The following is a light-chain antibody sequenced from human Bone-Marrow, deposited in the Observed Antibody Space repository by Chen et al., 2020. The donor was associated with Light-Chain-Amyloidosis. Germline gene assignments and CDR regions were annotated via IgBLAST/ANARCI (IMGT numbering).Light chain of an antibody. Sequence: QSALTQPASVSGSPGQSITISCTGTSSDVGGDNHVSWYQQNPDKAPKLMIYEVTNRPSWFPDRFSGSKSDNTASLTISGLQTEDEADYFCSSYTITNTLVFGSGTRVTVL. CDR2: EVT. V-gene: IGLV2-14*01. CDR1: SSDVGGDNH. J-gene: IGLJ1*01. CDR3: SSYTITNTLV.